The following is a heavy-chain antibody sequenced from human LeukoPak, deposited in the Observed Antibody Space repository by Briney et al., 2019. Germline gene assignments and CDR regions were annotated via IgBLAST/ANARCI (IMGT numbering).Heavy chain of an antibody. D-gene: IGHD3-3*01. Sequence: SETLSLTCTVSGGSITSSSDYWGWIRQPPGKGLEWIGSIYSGGSTYYNPSLKSRVTISADTSKNQLSLTLNSVTAADTAVYYCARGQSNYDFWSGYRHNYFGPWGQGTLVTVSS. CDR3: ARGQSNYDFWSGYRHNYFGP. CDR1: GGSITSSSDY. CDR2: IYSGGST. J-gene: IGHJ5*02. V-gene: IGHV4-39*07.